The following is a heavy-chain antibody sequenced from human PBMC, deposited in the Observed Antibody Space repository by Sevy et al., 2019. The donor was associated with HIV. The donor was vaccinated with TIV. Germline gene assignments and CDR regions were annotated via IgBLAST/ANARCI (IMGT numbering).Heavy chain of an antibody. CDR1: GYTFTSYG. CDR3: ARVRRGVRGVMYFDY. D-gene: IGHD3-10*01. J-gene: IGHJ4*02. V-gene: IGHV1-18*01. CDR2: ISAYNGNT. Sequence: GASVKVSCKASGYTFTSYGISWVRQAPGQGLEWMGWISAYNGNTNYAQKLQGRVTMTTDTSTSTAYMELRSRRSDDTAVYYCARVRRGVRGVMYFDYWGQGTLVTVSS.